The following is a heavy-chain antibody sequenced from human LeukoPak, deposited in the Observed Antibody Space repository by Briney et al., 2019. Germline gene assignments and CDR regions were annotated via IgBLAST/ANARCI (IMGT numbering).Heavy chain of an antibody. D-gene: IGHD3-22*01. CDR3: ARDGYYYDSSGYDY. CDR2: IYYSGST. Sequence: SETLSLTCTVSGGSISSGGHYWSWIRQHPGKGLEWIGYIYYSGSTYYNPSLKSRVTISVDTSKNQFSLKLSSVTAADTAVYYCARDGYYYDSSGYDYWGQGTLVTVSS. J-gene: IGHJ4*02. V-gene: IGHV4-31*03. CDR1: GGSISSGGHY.